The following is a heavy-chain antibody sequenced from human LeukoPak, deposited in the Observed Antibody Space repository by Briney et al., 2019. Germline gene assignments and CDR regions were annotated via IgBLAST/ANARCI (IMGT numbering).Heavy chain of an antibody. V-gene: IGHV4-59*01. D-gene: IGHD6-19*01. Sequence: PSETLSLTCTVSGGSISSYYWSWIRQPPGKGLEWIGYIYYSGSTNYNPSLKSRVTISVDTSKNQFSLKLSSVTAADTAVYYCAREQASSGWYRSLGGFDYWGQGTLVTVSS. CDR2: IYYSGST. CDR3: AREQASSGWYRSLGGFDY. J-gene: IGHJ4*02. CDR1: GGSISSYY.